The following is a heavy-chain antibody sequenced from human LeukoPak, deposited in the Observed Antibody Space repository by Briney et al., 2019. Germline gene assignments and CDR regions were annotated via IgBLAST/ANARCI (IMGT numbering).Heavy chain of an antibody. CDR2: IWNDGSNK. Sequence: GRSRRLSCAASGFTFSIYGMHWVRQAPGKGLEWVAVIWNDGSNKDYVDSVKGRFTISRDNSKNTLYLQMNSLRAEDTAVYYCARNFDYWGQGTLVTVSS. V-gene: IGHV3-33*01. J-gene: IGHJ4*02. CDR3: ARNFDY. CDR1: GFTFSIYG.